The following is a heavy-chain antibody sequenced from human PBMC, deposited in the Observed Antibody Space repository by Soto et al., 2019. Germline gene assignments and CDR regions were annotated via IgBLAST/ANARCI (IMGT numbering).Heavy chain of an antibody. CDR1: GFTFSSYA. Sequence: GGSLRLSCAASGFTFSSYAMHWVRQAPGKGLEWVAVISYDGSNKYYADSVKGRFTISRDNSKNTLYLQMNSLRAEETAVYYCASDKRSSGWYVFDYWGQGTLVTVSS. V-gene: IGHV3-30-3*01. CDR2: ISYDGSNK. CDR3: ASDKRSSGWYVFDY. J-gene: IGHJ4*02. D-gene: IGHD6-19*01.